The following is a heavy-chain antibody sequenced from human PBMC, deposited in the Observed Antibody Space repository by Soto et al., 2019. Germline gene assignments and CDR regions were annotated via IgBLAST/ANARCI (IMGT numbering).Heavy chain of an antibody. CDR1: GGSISSGDYY. J-gene: IGHJ5*02. V-gene: IGHV4-61*08. D-gene: IGHD3-9*01. Sequence: ETLSLTCTVSGGSISSGDYYWSWIRQPPGKGLEWIGYIYHSGSTNYNPSLKSRVTISVDTSKNQFSLKLSSVTAADTAVYYCARGVNRITISYNWFDPWGQGTLVTVSS. CDR2: IYHSGST. CDR3: ARGVNRITISYNWFDP.